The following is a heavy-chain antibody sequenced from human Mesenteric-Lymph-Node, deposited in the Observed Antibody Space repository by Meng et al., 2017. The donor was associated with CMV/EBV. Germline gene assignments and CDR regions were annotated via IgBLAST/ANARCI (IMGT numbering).Heavy chain of an antibody. CDR1: GGSFSCYY. Sequence: VYGGSFSCYYWSWIRQPPGQGLEWIGEINHSGSTNYNPSLKSRVTISVDTSKNQFSLKLSSVTAADTAVYYCARGGAYNFGFGLDLWGQGTLVTVSS. J-gene: IGHJ5*02. CDR3: ARGGAYNFGFGLDL. CDR2: INHSGST. D-gene: IGHD3-10*01. V-gene: IGHV4-34*01.